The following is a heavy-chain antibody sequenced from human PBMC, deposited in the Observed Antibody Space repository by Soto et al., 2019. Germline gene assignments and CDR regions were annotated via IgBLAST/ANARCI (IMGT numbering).Heavy chain of an antibody. CDR2: ISGSGGST. CDR1: GFTFSSYA. CDR3: AKVGAPVTALRIIKYNWFDR. Sequence: PGGSLRLSCAASGFTFSSYAMSWVRQAPGKGLEWVSAISGSGGSTYYADSVKGRFTISRDNSKNTLYLQMNSLRAEGTAVYYCAKVGAPVTALRIIKYNWFDRWGQGTLVTVSS. D-gene: IGHD4-4*01. V-gene: IGHV3-23*01. J-gene: IGHJ5*02.